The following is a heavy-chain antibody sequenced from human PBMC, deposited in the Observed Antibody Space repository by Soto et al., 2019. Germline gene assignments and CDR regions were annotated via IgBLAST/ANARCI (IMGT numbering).Heavy chain of an antibody. CDR2: INPSGGST. CDR1: GYTFTSYY. J-gene: IGHJ4*02. D-gene: IGHD3-16*01. V-gene: IGHV1-46*01. Sequence: QVHLVQSGAEVKKPGASVKVSCKASGYTFTSYYMQWVQQAPGQGLEWMGIINPSGGSTSSSQKFQGRVTMTRDTSTSTVYMELSSLRSEDTAIYYCARGGPTARTPLDYWGQGTLVTVSS. CDR3: ARGGPTARTPLDY.